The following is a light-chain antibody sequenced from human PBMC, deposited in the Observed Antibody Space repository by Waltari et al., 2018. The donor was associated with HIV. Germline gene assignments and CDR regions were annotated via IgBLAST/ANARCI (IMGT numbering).Light chain of an antibody. Sequence: SALTQPASVSGSPGQSITISCNGTHSEIGGYNSVYWYQQHPDKAPTLLIYDVSKRPSATSNRFSGSKSGNTASLTISRLQTEDEADYYCNSYTSGSTLVFGTGTRVTV. V-gene: IGLV2-14*03. J-gene: IGLJ1*01. CDR3: NSYTSGSTLV. CDR1: HSEIGGYNS. CDR2: DVS.